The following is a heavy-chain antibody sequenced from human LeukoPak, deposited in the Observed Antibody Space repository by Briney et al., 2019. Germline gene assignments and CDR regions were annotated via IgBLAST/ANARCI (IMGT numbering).Heavy chain of an antibody. J-gene: IGHJ4*02. CDR2: IIHSGST. Sequence: SETLSLTCAVYGGSFSGYYWSWIRQPPGKGLEWLGEIIHSGSTNYNPSLKSRVTISVDTSKNQFSLRLSSVTAANTAVYYCARVTGYMIEDYFDYWGQGTLVTVSS. CDR1: GGSFSGYY. V-gene: IGHV4-34*12. D-gene: IGHD3-22*01. CDR3: ARVTGYMIEDYFDY.